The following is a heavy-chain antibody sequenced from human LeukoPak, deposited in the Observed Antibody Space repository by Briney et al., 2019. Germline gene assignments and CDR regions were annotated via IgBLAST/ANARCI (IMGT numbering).Heavy chain of an antibody. J-gene: IGHJ4*02. CDR3: ARKASIRGGFH. D-gene: IGHD2-2*01. V-gene: IGHV4-34*01. Sequence: PSETLSLTCAVYGGSFSGYYWSWLRQPPGKGLEWIGEINHSGSTNYNPSLKSRITISVDTSKNQFSLKLISVTAADTAVYFCARKASIRGGFHWGQGTLVTVSS. CDR1: GGSFSGYY. CDR2: INHSGST.